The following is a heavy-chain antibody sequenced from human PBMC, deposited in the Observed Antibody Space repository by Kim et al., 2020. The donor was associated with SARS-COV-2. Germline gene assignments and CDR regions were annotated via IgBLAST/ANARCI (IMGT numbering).Heavy chain of an antibody. Sequence: QFTISRDNSKNTLYLQMNSLRAEDTAVYYCARGDYIDFWSGYNHRNWFDPWGQGTLVTVSS. D-gene: IGHD3-3*01. J-gene: IGHJ5*02. V-gene: IGHV3-30*07. CDR3: ARGDYIDFWSGYNHRNWFDP.